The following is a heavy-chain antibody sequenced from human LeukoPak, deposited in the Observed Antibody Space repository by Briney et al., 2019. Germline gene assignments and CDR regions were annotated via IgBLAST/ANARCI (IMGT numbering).Heavy chain of an antibody. J-gene: IGHJ3*01. CDR1: GGTFSSYI. CDR2: IIPIFGTP. CDR3: ARQGYTNNLGAYFGDKDDGFDL. Sequence: SVKVSCKASGGTFSSYIITWVRQAPGQGLEWMGRIIPIFGTPNHAQKLQGRVTTTADESTSTAYMELSRLRFEDTAVYYCARQGYTNNLGAYFGDKDDGFDLWGQGTMVTVSS. V-gene: IGHV1-69*13. D-gene: IGHD2-21*01.